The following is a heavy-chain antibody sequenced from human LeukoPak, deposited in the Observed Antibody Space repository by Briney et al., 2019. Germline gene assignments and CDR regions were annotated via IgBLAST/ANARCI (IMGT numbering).Heavy chain of an antibody. D-gene: IGHD6-19*01. CDR2: IYSGGST. CDR3: ARERYLEIAVAGTIFDY. V-gene: IGHV3-66*01. Sequence: PGGSLRLSCAASGFTVSSKYMGWVRQAPGKGLEWVSVIYSGGSTYYADSVKGRFTISRDNSKNTLYLQMNSLRPEDTAVYYCARERYLEIAVAGTIFDYWGQGTLVTVSS. CDR1: GFTVSSKY. J-gene: IGHJ4*02.